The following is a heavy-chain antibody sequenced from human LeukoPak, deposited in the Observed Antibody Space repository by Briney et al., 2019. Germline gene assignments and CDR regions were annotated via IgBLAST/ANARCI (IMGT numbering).Heavy chain of an antibody. Sequence: PGGSLRLSCAASGFTFSNAWMSWVRQAPGKGLEWVGRIKSKTDGGTTDYAAPVKGRFTISRDDSKNTLYLQMNSLKTEDTAVYYCTTDPSSGWAFDIWGQGTMVTVSS. CDR3: TTDPSSGWAFDI. V-gene: IGHV3-15*01. CDR1: GFTFSNAW. CDR2: IKSKTDGGTT. D-gene: IGHD6-19*01. J-gene: IGHJ3*02.